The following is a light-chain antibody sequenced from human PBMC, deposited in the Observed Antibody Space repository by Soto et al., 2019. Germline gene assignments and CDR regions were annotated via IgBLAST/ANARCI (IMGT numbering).Light chain of an antibody. Sequence: DIQMTQSPSSLSASVGDRVTITCQASQDISNYLNWYQQKPGKAPKLLIYDASNLETGVPSRFSGSGSGTDFTLTISSLQPEDFVTYYCQQSYSTLITFGQGIRLENK. V-gene: IGKV1-39*01. CDR1: QDISNY. CDR3: QQSYSTLIT. CDR2: DAS. J-gene: IGKJ5*01.